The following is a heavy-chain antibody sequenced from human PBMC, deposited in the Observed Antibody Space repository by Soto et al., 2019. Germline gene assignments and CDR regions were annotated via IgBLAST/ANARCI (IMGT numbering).Heavy chain of an antibody. J-gene: IGHJ4*02. Sequence: PGGSLRLSCAASGFIFTSYAMSWVRQGPGKGLEWVSGISGSAGSTYYADSVKGRFSISRDNSKNTLYLEMNSLRAEDTAIYYCAKAKPSIAVDAPIDYWGQGTLVTVSS. V-gene: IGHV3-23*01. D-gene: IGHD6-19*01. CDR2: ISGSAGST. CDR1: GFIFTSYA. CDR3: AKAKPSIAVDAPIDY.